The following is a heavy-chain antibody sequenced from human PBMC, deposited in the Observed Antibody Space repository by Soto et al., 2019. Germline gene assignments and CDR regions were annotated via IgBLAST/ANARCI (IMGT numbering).Heavy chain of an antibody. CDR2: INHSGST. D-gene: IGHD1-26*01. Sequence: SETLSLTCAVYGGSFIGYYWSWIRQPPGKGLEWIGEINHSGSTNYNPSLKSRVTISVDTSKNQFSLKLSSVTAADTAVYYCARGGVGATTPEYDYWGQGTLVTVSS. J-gene: IGHJ4*02. CDR3: ARGGVGATTPEYDY. V-gene: IGHV4-34*01. CDR1: GGSFIGYY.